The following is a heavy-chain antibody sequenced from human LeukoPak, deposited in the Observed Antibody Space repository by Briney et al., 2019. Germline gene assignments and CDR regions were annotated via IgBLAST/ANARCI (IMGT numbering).Heavy chain of an antibody. CDR2: IYYSGST. Sequence: PSETLSLTCTVSGGSISSYYWSWIRQPPGKGLEWIGYIYYSGSTNYNPSLKSRVTISVDTSKNQFSLKLSSVTAADTAVYYCANVRRRRAFDIWGQGTMVTVSS. V-gene: IGHV4-59*12. J-gene: IGHJ3*02. CDR1: GGSISSYY. CDR3: ANVRRRRAFDI.